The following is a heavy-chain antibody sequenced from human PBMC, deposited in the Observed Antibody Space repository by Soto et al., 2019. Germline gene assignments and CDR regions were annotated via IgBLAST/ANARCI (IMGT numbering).Heavy chain of an antibody. Sequence: EVQLVESGGGLVQPGRSLRLSCAASGFIFDDYAMHWVRQAPGKGLEWVAVISGNSGSLGYADSVKGRFTISRDNAKNSLYLQMNRLRAEDTALYYCAKDRYSSSAYYYDGMDAWGQGTTVTVSS. D-gene: IGHD6-6*01. V-gene: IGHV3-9*01. CDR2: ISGNSGSL. CDR1: GFIFDDYA. J-gene: IGHJ6*02. CDR3: AKDRYSSSAYYYDGMDA.